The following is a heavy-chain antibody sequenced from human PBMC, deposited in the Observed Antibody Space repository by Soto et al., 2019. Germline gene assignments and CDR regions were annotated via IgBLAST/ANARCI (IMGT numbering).Heavy chain of an antibody. J-gene: IGHJ4*02. CDR1: GFTFSSYS. CDR2: ISSSGSTI. V-gene: IGHV3-48*02. CDR3: ARDLRMVYAIDFDY. D-gene: IGHD2-8*01. Sequence: EVQLVESGGGLVQPGGSLRLSCAASGFTFSSYSMNWVRQAPGKGLEWDSYISSSGSTIYYAASVKGRFTISRDNAKNSLDLQMNSLREEDTAVYYCARDLRMVYAIDFDYGGQGTLVTVSS.